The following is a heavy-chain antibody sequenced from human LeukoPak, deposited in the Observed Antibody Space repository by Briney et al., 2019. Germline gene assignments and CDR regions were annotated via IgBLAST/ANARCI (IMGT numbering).Heavy chain of an antibody. D-gene: IGHD3-22*01. Sequence: SETLSLTCTVSGGSISSYHWSWIRQPPGKGLEWIGYIYYSGSTNYNPSLKSRVTISVDTSKNQFSLKLSSVTAADTAVYYCASGTYYYDSSGVRYDYWGQGTLVTVSS. CDR2: IYYSGST. CDR1: GGSISSYH. V-gene: IGHV4-59*01. CDR3: ASGTYYYDSSGVRYDY. J-gene: IGHJ4*02.